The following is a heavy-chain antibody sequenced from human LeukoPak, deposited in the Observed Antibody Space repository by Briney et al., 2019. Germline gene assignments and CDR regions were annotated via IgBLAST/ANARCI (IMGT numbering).Heavy chain of an antibody. CDR1: GYTFSSYT. CDR3: ASGPSYSGSNEYFDS. CDR2: INTNTGNP. Sequence: AASVKVSCTASGYTFSSYTMNWVRQAPGQGLEWMGWINTNTGNPTYAQDYTGRFVFSLDTSVCTTYLQISRLKAEDTAVYYCASGPSYSGSNEYFDSWGQGTLVTVSS. V-gene: IGHV7-4-1*02. D-gene: IGHD1-26*01. J-gene: IGHJ4*02.